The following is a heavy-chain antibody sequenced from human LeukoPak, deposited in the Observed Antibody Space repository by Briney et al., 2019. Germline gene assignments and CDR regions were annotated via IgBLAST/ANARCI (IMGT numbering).Heavy chain of an antibody. V-gene: IGHV3-23*01. CDR1: GFTFSTYA. J-gene: IGHJ4*02. CDR2: ISDTGGNT. CDR3: AKGRTNDY. Sequence: GGSLRLSCAASGFTFSTYAMSWVRQTPERGLEWVSDISDTGGNTFYADSVKGRFTISRDNSKNTLYLQMNSLRAEDTAIYYCAKGRTNDYWGQGTVVTVPS. D-gene: IGHD1/OR15-1a*01.